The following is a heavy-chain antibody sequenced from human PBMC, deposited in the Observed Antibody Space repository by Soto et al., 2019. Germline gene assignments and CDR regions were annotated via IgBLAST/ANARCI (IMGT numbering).Heavy chain of an antibody. J-gene: IGHJ3*02. D-gene: IGHD4-17*01. V-gene: IGHV2-5*02. CDR3: AHRPDYAGGDDAFDI. CDR1: GFSLSTSGVG. CDR2: IYWDDDK. Sequence: QITLKESGPTLVKPTQTLTLPCTFSGFSLSTSGVGVGWIRQPPGKALEWLALIYWDDDKRYSPSLKSRLTLTKDTSKNQVVLTMTNMDPVDTATYYCAHRPDYAGGDDAFDIWGQGTMVTVSS.